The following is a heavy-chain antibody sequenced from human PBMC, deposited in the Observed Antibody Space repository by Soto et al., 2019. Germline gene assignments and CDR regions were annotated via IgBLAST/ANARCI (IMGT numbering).Heavy chain of an antibody. J-gene: IGHJ4*02. D-gene: IGHD2-15*01. CDR2: ISGSGAT. Sequence: EVQLLESGGGLGQPGGSLRLSCEASGFNSPPYGMSWVRQAPGKGLEWVSSISGSGATNYAGSVKGRFIVSRDNFKSVVDLQMNSLRAEDTAVYYCARLSHRSRYFDFWGQGTLVTVSS. CDR1: GFNSPPYG. V-gene: IGHV3-23*01. CDR3: ARLSHRSRYFDF.